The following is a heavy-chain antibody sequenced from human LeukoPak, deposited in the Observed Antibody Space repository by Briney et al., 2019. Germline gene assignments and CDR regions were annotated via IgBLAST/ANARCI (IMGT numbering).Heavy chain of an antibody. D-gene: IGHD2-2*02. CDR3: ARALTYLQFDP. CDR2: INHSGST. V-gene: IGHV4-34*01. Sequence: SETLSLTCAVYGGSFSGYYWSWIRQPPGKGLEWIGEINHSGSTNYNPSLKSRVTISVDTSKNQFSLKLSSVTAADMAVYYCARALTYLQFDPWGQGTLVTVSS. J-gene: IGHJ5*02. CDR1: GGSFSGYY.